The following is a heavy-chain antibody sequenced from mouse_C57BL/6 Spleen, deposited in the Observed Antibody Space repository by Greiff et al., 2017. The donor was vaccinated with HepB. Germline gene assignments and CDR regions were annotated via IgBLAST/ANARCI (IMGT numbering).Heavy chain of an antibody. D-gene: IGHD2-5*01. V-gene: IGHV1-19*01. CDR2: INPYNGGT. CDR1: GYTFTDYY. CDR3: AREGYSNYDAMDY. J-gene: IGHJ4*01. Sequence: EVHLVESGPVLVKPGASVKMSCKASGYTFTDYYMNWVKQSHGKSLEWIGVINPYNGGTSYNQKFKGKATLTVDKSSSTAYMELNSLTSEDSAVYYCAREGYSNYDAMDYWGQGTSVTVSS.